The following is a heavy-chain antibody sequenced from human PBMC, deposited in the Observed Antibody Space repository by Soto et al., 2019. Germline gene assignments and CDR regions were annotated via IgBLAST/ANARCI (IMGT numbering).Heavy chain of an antibody. Sequence: ASVKVSCKASGYTLTGYYMHWVRQAPGQGLEWMGWINPNSGGTNYAHKFQGWVTMTRDTSISTAYMELSRLRSDDTAVYYCARDSSPRETYYYDSSGYLPMYYFDYWGQGTLVTVSS. J-gene: IGHJ4*02. V-gene: IGHV1-2*04. CDR2: INPNSGGT. D-gene: IGHD3-22*01. CDR1: GYTLTGYY. CDR3: ARDSSPRETYYYDSSGYLPMYYFDY.